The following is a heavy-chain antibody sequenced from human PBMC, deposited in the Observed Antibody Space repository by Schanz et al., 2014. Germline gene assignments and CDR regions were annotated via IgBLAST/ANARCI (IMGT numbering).Heavy chain of an antibody. D-gene: IGHD4-17*01. CDR2: INPSGGGT. Sequence: QVQVIQSGPEVKKPGSPVKVSCKSSGGTFSSYAISWVRQAPGQGLEWMGIINPSGGGTSYALRFQGRVTITADKSSDTAYMELNSLNSDDTAVYYCATLDYADSVSWGQGTLVTVSS. CDR1: GGTFSSYA. J-gene: IGHJ5*02. V-gene: IGHV1-69*09. CDR3: ATLDYADSVS.